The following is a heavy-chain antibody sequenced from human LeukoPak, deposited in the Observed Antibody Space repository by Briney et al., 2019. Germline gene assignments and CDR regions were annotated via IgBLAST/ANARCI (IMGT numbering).Heavy chain of an antibody. Sequence: SETLSLTCSVSGYSISSAYYWGWIRQPPGKGLEWIGTMYHSGSTNYNPSLKSRVTISVDKSKNQFSLKLSSVTAADTAVYYCARETSQKGAHYMDVWGKGTTITISS. V-gene: IGHV4-38-2*02. J-gene: IGHJ6*03. CDR1: GYSISSAYY. CDR3: ARETSQKGAHYMDV. CDR2: MYHSGST. D-gene: IGHD3-16*01.